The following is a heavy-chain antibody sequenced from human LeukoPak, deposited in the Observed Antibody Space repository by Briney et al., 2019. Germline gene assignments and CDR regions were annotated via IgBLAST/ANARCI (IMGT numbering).Heavy chain of an antibody. Sequence: GGSLRLSCAASGFTFSDYYMSWIRQAPGKGLEWVSYISSSGSTIYYADSVKGRFTICSDNAKNYLYVEMNSLTPEDTAVSYCARDPYSSGWTNWFAPWGQGTLVTVSS. CDR2: ISSSGSTI. CDR3: ARDPYSSGWTNWFAP. CDR1: GFTFSDYY. V-gene: IGHV3-11*04. D-gene: IGHD6-19*01. J-gene: IGHJ5*02.